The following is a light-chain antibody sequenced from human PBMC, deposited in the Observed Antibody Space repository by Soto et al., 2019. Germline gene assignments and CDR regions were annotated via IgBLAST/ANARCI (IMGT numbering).Light chain of an antibody. CDR1: QSVSTSY. V-gene: IGKV3-20*01. J-gene: IGKJ1*01. CDR2: RTS. Sequence: IVLKQSPGTLSLSQGERATLSCRASQSVSTSYLAWYQQKPGQAPRLLIYRTSNRATGIPDRFSGSGSGTDFTLTISRLEPEDFAVYWCQQYDSSPRTFGQGTKVDI. CDR3: QQYDSSPRT.